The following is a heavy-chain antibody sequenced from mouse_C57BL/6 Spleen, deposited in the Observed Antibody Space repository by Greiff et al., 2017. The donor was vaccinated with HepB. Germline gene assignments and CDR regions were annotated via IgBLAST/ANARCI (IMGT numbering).Heavy chain of an antibody. V-gene: IGHV1-55*01. CDR3: ARGYGSSYGYYAMDY. D-gene: IGHD1-1*01. CDR1: GYTFTSYW. J-gene: IGHJ4*01. Sequence: QVHVKQPGAELVKPGASVKMSCKASGYTFTSYWITWVKQRPGQGLEWIGDIYPGSGSTNYNEKFKSKATLTVDTSSSTAYMQLSSLTSEDSAVYYCARGYGSSYGYYAMDYWGQGTSVTVSS. CDR2: IYPGSGST.